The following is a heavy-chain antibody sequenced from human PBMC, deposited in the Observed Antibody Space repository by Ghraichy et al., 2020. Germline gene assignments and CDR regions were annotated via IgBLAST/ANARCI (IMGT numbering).Heavy chain of an antibody. CDR1: GGSFSGYY. J-gene: IGHJ6*03. D-gene: IGHD4-17*01. CDR2: INHSGST. V-gene: IGHV4-34*01. CDR3: ARRGRGTTVTTLDYYYYYMDV. Sequence: SETLSLTCAVYGGSFSGYYWSWIRQPPGKGLEWIGEINHSGSTNYNPSLKSRVTISVDTSKNQFSLKLSSVTAADTAVYYCARRGRGTTVTTLDYYYYYMDVWGKGTTVTVSS.